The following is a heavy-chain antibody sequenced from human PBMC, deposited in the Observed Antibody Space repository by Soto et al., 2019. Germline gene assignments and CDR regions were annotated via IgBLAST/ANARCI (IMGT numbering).Heavy chain of an antibody. D-gene: IGHD4-17*01. J-gene: IGHJ4*02. Sequence: LSRTCAVSGGSISSSNWWSWVRQPPGKGLEWIGEIYHSGSTNYNTSLKSRVTISVDKPKNQFSLKLSSVTAAATAVYYCARDPGDYGDFGYWGQGTLVTVYS. CDR2: IYHSGST. CDR3: ARDPGDYGDFGY. CDR1: GGSISSSNW. V-gene: IGHV4-4*02.